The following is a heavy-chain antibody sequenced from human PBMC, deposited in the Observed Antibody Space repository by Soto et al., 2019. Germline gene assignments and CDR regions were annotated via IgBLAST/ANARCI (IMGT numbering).Heavy chain of an antibody. CDR3: AKVATGSYNWFDP. CDR1: GFTFNNYW. D-gene: IGHD1-1*01. CDR2: INTDGSRT. V-gene: IGHV3-74*01. J-gene: IGHJ5*02. Sequence: GGSLRLSCAASGFTFNNYWMHWVRQAPGKGLVWVSRINTDGSRTTYADSVKGRFTISRDNAKNTLYLQMDSLREEDTAVYYCAKVATGSYNWFDPWGQGTLVTVSS.